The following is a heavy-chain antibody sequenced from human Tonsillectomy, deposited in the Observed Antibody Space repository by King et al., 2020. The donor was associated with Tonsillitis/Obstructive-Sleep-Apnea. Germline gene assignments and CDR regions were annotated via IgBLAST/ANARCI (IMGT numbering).Heavy chain of an antibody. CDR1: GFTFSSYW. D-gene: IGHD5-18*01. Sequence: VQLVESGGGLVQPGGSLRLSCAASGFTFSSYWMHWVRQAPGKGLVWVSGINSDGSSTSYADSVKGRFTISRDNAKNTLYLQMNSLRAEDTAVYYCARERGYGGESVDGMDVWGQGTTVAVSS. CDR3: ARERGYGGESVDGMDV. J-gene: IGHJ6*01. V-gene: IGHV3-74*01. CDR2: INSDGSST.